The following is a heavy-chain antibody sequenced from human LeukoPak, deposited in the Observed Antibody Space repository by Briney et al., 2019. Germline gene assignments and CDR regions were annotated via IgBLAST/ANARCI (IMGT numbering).Heavy chain of an antibody. CDR3: ARDGGGWYWGY. J-gene: IGHJ4*02. CDR2: IYSGGST. D-gene: IGHD6-19*01. V-gene: IGHV3-53*01. CDR1: GFTVSSNY. Sequence: GGSLRLSCAASGFTVSSNYMSWVRQAPGKGLEWVSVIYSGGSTYYADSVKGRFTISRDNSKNTLYLQVNSLRAEDTAVYYCARDGGGWYWGYWGQGTLVTVSS.